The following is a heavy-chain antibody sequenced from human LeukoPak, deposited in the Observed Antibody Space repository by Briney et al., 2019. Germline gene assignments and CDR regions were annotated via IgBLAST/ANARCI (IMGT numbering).Heavy chain of an antibody. CDR1: GGSISSYY. D-gene: IGHD4-17*01. J-gene: IGHJ6*02. Sequence: SETLSLTCTVSGGSISSYYWSWIRQPPGKGLEWIGYIYYSGSTNYNPSLKSRVTISVDTPKNQFSLKLSSVTAADTAVYYCARIVSGDYGDYVGGMDVWGQGTTVTVSS. CDR3: ARIVSGDYGDYVGGMDV. V-gene: IGHV4-59*01. CDR2: IYYSGST.